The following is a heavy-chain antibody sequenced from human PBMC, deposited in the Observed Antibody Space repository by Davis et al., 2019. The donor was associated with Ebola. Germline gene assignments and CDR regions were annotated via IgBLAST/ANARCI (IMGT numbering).Heavy chain of an antibody. CDR3: ARGVRYYYDSSGGWYYFDY. CDR1: GYTFTSYA. Sequence: ASVKVSCKASGYTFTSYAMHWVRQAPGQRLEWMGWINAGNGNTKYSQKFQGRVTITRDTSASTAYMELSSLRSDDTAVYYCARGVRYYYDSSGGWYYFDYWGQGTLVTVSS. CDR2: INAGNGNT. D-gene: IGHD3-22*01. J-gene: IGHJ4*02. V-gene: IGHV1-3*01.